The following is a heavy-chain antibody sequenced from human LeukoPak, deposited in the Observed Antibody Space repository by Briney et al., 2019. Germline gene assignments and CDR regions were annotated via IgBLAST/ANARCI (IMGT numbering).Heavy chain of an antibody. Sequence: KTSETLSLTCTVSGDSIGSGGNFWTWLRQHPGKGLEYIGYVYHTGTASYNPSLTSRVVISVNTSTKQFSLRLSSVTAADTAVYYCARGLVRGVIDYWGQGTLVTISS. CDR2: VYHTGTA. J-gene: IGHJ4*02. CDR3: ARGLVRGVIDY. V-gene: IGHV4-31*03. D-gene: IGHD3-10*01. CDR1: GDSIGSGGNF.